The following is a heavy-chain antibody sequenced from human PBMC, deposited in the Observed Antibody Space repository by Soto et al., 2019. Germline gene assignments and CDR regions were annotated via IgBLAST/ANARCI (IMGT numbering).Heavy chain of an antibody. CDR1: GGSISGYY. J-gene: IGHJ6*02. CDR3: GRDEAGIAEAGTSTYSSMDV. Sequence: SETLSLTCTVSGGSISGYYWSWIRQPPGKGLEWVGYIYYIGSTNYNPSLKSRVTLSVATSKNQFSRKLSSVTPAATAGYYCGRDEAGIAEAGTSTYSSMDVWGQGTTVTVSS. V-gene: IGHV4-59*01. CDR2: IYYIGST. D-gene: IGHD6-13*01.